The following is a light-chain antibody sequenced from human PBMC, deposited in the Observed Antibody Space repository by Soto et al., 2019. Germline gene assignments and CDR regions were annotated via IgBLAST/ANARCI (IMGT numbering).Light chain of an antibody. CDR2: DAS. V-gene: IGKV3-20*01. CDR1: QSVSSSY. J-gene: IGKJ4*01. Sequence: DIVLTQSPGPLSLSPGESATLSCRASQSVSSSYLAWYQQKPGQAPRLLIYDASSRATGIPDRFSGSGSGTDFALTISRLEPEDVAVYYCQQYGRSPNTLGGGTKVDIK. CDR3: QQYGRSPNT.